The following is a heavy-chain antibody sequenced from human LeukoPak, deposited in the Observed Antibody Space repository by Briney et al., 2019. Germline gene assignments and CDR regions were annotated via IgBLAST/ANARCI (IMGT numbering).Heavy chain of an antibody. CDR1: GFTFSSYA. Sequence: GGSLRLSCAASGFTFSSYAMSWVRQAPGKGLEWVSAISGSGGSTYYADSVKGRFTISRDNSKNTLYLQMNSLRAEDTAVYYCAKDPDSSSWYGPFDPWGQGTLSPSPQ. J-gene: IGHJ5*02. CDR3: AKDPDSSSWYGPFDP. CDR2: ISGSGGST. D-gene: IGHD6-13*01. V-gene: IGHV3-23*01.